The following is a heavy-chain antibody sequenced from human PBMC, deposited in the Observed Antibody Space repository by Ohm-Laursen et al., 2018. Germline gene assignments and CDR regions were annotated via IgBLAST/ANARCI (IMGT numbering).Heavy chain of an antibody. D-gene: IGHD7-27*01. J-gene: IGHJ4*02. V-gene: IGHV4-4*07. CDR2: IYTSGTT. CDR1: GGSTSSYY. Sequence: TLSLTCTVSGGSTSSYYWSWVRQPAGKGLEWIGRIYTSGTTNYNPSLKSRVSMSLDTSKNQFSLKLSSVTAADTDLYYCARDWVFDYWGQGILVTVSS. CDR3: ARDWVFDY.